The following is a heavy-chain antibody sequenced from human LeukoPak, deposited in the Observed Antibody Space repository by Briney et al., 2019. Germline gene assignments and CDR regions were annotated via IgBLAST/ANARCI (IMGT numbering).Heavy chain of an antibody. CDR1: GFTFSSYA. V-gene: IGHV3-23*01. CDR2: ISGSGGST. J-gene: IGHJ1*01. Sequence: GGSLRLSCAASGFTFSSYAMSWVRQAPGKGLEWVSAISGSGGSTYYADSVKGRFTISRDNSKNTLYLQMNSLRAEDTAVYYCAKDQNYYDSSGYYLWGYFQHWGQGTLVTVSS. D-gene: IGHD3-22*01. CDR3: AKDQNYYDSSGYYLWGYFQH.